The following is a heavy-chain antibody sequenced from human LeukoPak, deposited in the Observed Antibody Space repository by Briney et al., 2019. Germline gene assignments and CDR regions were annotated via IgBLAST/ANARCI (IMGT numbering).Heavy chain of an antibody. CDR2: ISGSGGST. Sequence: GGSLRLSCAASGFTFSSYAMSWVRQAPGKGLEGVSAISGSGGSTYYADSVKGRFTISRDNSKNTLYLQMNSLRAEDTAVYYCAKDVEGSDYFDCWGQGTLVTVSS. CDR1: GFTFSSYA. CDR3: AKDVEGSDYFDC. V-gene: IGHV3-23*01. J-gene: IGHJ4*02. D-gene: IGHD5-24*01.